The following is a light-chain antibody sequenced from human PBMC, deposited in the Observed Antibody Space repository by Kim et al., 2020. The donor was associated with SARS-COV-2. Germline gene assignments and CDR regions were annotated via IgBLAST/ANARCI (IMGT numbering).Light chain of an antibody. CDR1: KLGDKY. CDR3: QAWDSSTWV. Sequence: SVSPGQTASITCSGDKLGDKYGCWYQQKPGQSPGLVIYQDSKRPSGIPGRFSGSNSGNTATLTISGTQAMDEADYYCQAWDSSTWVFGGGTQLTVL. V-gene: IGLV3-1*01. CDR2: QDS. J-gene: IGLJ3*02.